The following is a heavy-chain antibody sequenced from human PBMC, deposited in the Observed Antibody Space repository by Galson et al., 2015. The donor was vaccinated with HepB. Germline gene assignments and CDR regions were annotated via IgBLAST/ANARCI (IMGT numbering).Heavy chain of an antibody. CDR1: GYTLTELS. CDR2: FDPEDGET. V-gene: IGHV1-24*01. CDR3: ATSSGWYDAFEI. Sequence: SVKVSCKVSGYTLTELSMHWVRQAPGKGLEWMGGFDPEDGETIYAQKFQGRVTMTEDTSTDTAYMELSSLRSEDTAVHYCATSSGWYDAFEIWGQGTMVTVSS. D-gene: IGHD6-19*01. J-gene: IGHJ3*02.